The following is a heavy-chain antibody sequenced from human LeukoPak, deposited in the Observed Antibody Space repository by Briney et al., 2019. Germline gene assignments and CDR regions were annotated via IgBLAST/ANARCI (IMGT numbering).Heavy chain of an antibody. D-gene: IGHD5-24*01. CDR1: GGSISSYC. V-gene: IGHV4-59*01. CDR3: ARDLGGRGGYNYCFDY. Sequence: KPSETLSLTCTVSGGSISSYCWSWIRQPPGKGLEWIGYIYYSGSTNYNPSLKSRVTISVDTSKNQFSLKLSSVTAADTAVYYCARDLGGRGGYNYCFDYWGQGTLVTVSS. CDR2: IYYSGST. J-gene: IGHJ4*02.